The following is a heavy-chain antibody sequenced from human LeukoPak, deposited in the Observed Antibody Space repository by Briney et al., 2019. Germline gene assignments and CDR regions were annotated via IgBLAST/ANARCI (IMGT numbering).Heavy chain of an antibody. CDR1: GFTVSGTH. D-gene: IGHD2-21*02. J-gene: IGHJ5*01. Sequence: PGGSLRLSCAASGFTVSGTHMSGVRKAPGKGLKWVSAMYTGGTTYYADSVTGRFTVSRDTSRNTLFLHMDSLRAEDTAVYYCAKDEVTSGGGLASWGQGTLVIVSS. V-gene: IGHV3-53*01. CDR3: AKDEVTSGGGLAS. CDR2: MYTGGTT.